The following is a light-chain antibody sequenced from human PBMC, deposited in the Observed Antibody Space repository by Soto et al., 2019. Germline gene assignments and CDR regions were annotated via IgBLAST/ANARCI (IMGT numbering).Light chain of an antibody. CDR1: SSDAGGYNS. CDR2: DVS. V-gene: IGLV2-14*01. CDR3: SSYTSSSTYVV. Sequence: QSVLTQPASVSESPGQSITISCTGTSSDAGGYNSVSWYQQHPGKAPKLMIYDVSNRPSGVSNRFSGSKSGNTASLTISGLQAEDEADYYCSSYTSSSTYVVFGGGTKLTVL. J-gene: IGLJ2*01.